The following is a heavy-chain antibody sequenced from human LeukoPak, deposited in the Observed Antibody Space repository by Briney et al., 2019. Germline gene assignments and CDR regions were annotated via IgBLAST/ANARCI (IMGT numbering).Heavy chain of an antibody. V-gene: IGHV3-48*01. CDR2: ISSSSGTI. Sequence: GGSLRLSCAASGFSFSNSAMNWVRQAPGKGLEWISYISSSSGTIKYADSVKGRFTISRDNAINSLFLQMNSLRAEDTAVYYCAREFRSGSYPIDYWGQGTLVTVSS. D-gene: IGHD1-26*01. J-gene: IGHJ4*02. CDR1: GFSFSNSA. CDR3: AREFRSGSYPIDY.